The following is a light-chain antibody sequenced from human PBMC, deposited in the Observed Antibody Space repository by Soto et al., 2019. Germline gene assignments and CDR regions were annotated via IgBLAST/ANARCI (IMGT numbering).Light chain of an antibody. CDR3: SSYTSSSTLV. V-gene: IGLV2-14*01. CDR2: EVI. CDR1: GSDVGSYNY. Sequence: QSALTQPASVSGSPGQSITISCTATGSDVGSYNYVSWSQQHPGKAPKLMIYEVINRPSGVSNRFSGSKSGNTASLIISGLQAEDEADYYCSSYTSSSTLVFGGVTKLTVL. J-gene: IGLJ2*01.